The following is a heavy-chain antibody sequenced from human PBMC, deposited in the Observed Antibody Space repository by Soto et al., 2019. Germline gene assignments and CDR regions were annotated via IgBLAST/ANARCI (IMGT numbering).Heavy chain of an antibody. Sequence: QVQLVQSGAEVKEPGSSVKVSCKASGGTFDTYAVSWVRQAPGHGLEWMGGIVPFFGTTNYAQKFQGRLTITADESTGTAFMALNHLTAADTAVYFCARAAQTRNEWNDLGNGFDPWGQGTLVTVSS. D-gene: IGHD1-1*01. CDR2: IVPFFGTT. CDR3: ARAAQTRNEWNDLGNGFDP. CDR1: GGTFDTYA. V-gene: IGHV1-69*01. J-gene: IGHJ5*02.